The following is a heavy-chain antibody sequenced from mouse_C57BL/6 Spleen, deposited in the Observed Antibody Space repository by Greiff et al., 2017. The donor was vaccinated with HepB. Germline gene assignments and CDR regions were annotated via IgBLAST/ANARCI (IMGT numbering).Heavy chain of an antibody. D-gene: IGHD6-1*01. J-gene: IGHJ1*03. CDR3: ARDLASRYFDV. Sequence: EVKVVESEGGLVQPGSSMKLSCTASGFTFSDYYMAWVRQVPEKGLEWVANINYDGSSTYYLDSLKSRFIISRDNAKNILYLQMSSLKSEDTATYYCARDLASRYFDVWGTGTTVTVSS. CDR1: GFTFSDYY. V-gene: IGHV5-16*01. CDR2: INYDGSST.